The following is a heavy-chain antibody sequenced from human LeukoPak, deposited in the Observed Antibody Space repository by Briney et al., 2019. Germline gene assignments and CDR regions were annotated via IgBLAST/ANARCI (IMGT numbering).Heavy chain of an antibody. J-gene: IGHJ3*02. CDR2: IYPGDSDT. D-gene: IGHD2-2*02. CDR1: GYSFTSYW. V-gene: IGHV5-51*01. Sequence: GESLKISCKGSGYSFTSYWIGWVRQMPGKGLEWMGIIYPGDSDTRYSPSFQGQVTISADKSISTASLQWSSLKASDTAMDYCARLDCSSTSCYKGGAFDIWGQGTMVTVSS. CDR3: ARLDCSSTSCYKGGAFDI.